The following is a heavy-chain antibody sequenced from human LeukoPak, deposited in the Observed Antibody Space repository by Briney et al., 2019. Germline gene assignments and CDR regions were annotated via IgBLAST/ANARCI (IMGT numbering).Heavy chain of an antibody. V-gene: IGHV1-2*02. CDR2: INPNSGGT. J-gene: IGHJ3*02. Sequence: GASVKVSCKASGYTFTGYYMHWVRQAPGQGLEWMGWINPNSGGTNYAQKFQGRVTMTRDTSISTAYMELSRLRSDDTAVYYCARGYGSGSYLLSAAFDIWGQGTMVTVSS. D-gene: IGHD3-10*01. CDR1: GYTFTGYY. CDR3: ARGYGSGSYLLSAAFDI.